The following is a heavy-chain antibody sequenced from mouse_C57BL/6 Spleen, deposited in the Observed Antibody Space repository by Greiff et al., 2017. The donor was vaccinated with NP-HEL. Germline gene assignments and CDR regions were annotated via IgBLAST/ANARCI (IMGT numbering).Heavy chain of an antibody. D-gene: IGHD2-2*01. J-gene: IGHJ3*01. Sequence: VQLQQSGAELVRPGASVKLSCTASGFNIKDDYMHWVKQRPEQGLEWIGWLDPANGDTEYAPKFQGKATITADTSSNTTYLQLSSLTSEDTAVYYCTIMVAFAYWGQGTLVTVSA. V-gene: IGHV14-4*01. CDR2: LDPANGDT. CDR1: GFNIKDDY. CDR3: TIMVAFAY.